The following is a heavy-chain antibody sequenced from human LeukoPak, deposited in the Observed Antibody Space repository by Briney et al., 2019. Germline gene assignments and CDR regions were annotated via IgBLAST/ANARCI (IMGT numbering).Heavy chain of an antibody. J-gene: IGHJ4*02. CDR3: ARDSTDIVVVPAAMPEL. CDR2: ISYDGSNK. Sequence: GGSLRLSCAASGVTFSSYAMHWVRQAPGKGLEWVAVISYDGSNKYYADSVKGRFTISRDNSKNTLYLQMNSLRAEDTAVYYCARDSTDIVVVPAAMPELWGQGTLVTVSS. D-gene: IGHD2-2*01. V-gene: IGHV3-30-3*01. CDR1: GVTFSSYA.